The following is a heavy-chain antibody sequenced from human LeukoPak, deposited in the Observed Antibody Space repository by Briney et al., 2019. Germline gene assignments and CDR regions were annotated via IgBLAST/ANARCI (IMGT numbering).Heavy chain of an antibody. CDR3: TRGPDYSSADLIDY. CDR2: IRSNAYGGTT. J-gene: IGHJ4*02. D-gene: IGHD4-11*01. Sequence: PGGSLRLSCTASGFTFGDYAMSWVRQAPGKGLEWVGFIRSNAYGGTTEYAASVKGRFTISRDDSKSIAYLQMNSLKTEDTAVYYCTRGPDYSSADLIDYWGQGTLVTVSS. V-gene: IGHV3-49*04. CDR1: GFTFGDYA.